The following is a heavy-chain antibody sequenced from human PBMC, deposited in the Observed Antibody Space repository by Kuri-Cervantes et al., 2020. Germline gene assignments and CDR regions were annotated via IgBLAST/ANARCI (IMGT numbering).Heavy chain of an antibody. CDR1: GYTFSSYG. J-gene: IGHJ4*02. V-gene: IGHV1-18*01. CDR2: ISAYNGNT. CDR3: ARWGLTVTTGGADY. Sequence: ASVKVSCKASGYTFSSYGISWVRQAPGQGLEWMGWISAYNGNTNYAQKLQGRVTMTTDTSTSTAYMELRSLRSDDTAVYYCARWGLTVTTGGADYWGQGTLVTVSS. D-gene: IGHD4-17*01.